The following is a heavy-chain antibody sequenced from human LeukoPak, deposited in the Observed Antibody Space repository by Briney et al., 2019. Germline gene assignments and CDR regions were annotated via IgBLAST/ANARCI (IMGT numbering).Heavy chain of an antibody. CDR3: AKDLLMWHNDFGNSFDY. J-gene: IGHJ4*02. CDR1: GFTFSSYG. V-gene: IGHV3-30*02. CDR2: IRYDGSNK. Sequence: GGSLRLSCAASGFTFSSYGMHWVRQAPGKGLEWVAFIRYDGSNKNYADSVKGRFTISRDNSKNTLYLQMNSLRTEDTAVYYCAKDLLMWHNDFGNSFDYCGQGTLVTVSS. D-gene: IGHD4-17*01.